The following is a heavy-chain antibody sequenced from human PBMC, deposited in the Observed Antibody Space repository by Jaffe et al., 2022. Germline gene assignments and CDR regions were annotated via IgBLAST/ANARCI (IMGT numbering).Heavy chain of an antibody. CDR2: ISSSGSTI. D-gene: IGHD6-13*01. CDR3: ARFPTLDGSSWEWFDY. J-gene: IGHJ4*02. V-gene: IGHV3-48*03. CDR1: GFTFSSYE. Sequence: EVQLVESGGGLVQPGGSLRLSCAASGFTFSSYEMNWVRQAPGKGLEWVSYISSSGSTIYYADSVKGRFTISRDNAKNSLYLQMNSLRAEDTAVYYCARFPTLDGSSWEWFDYWGQGTLVTVSS.